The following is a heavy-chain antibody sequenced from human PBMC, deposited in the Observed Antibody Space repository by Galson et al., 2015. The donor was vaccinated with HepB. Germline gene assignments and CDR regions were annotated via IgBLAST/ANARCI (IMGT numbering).Heavy chain of an antibody. CDR3: AKDPGFFQYYDSSGYLPLGAFDI. V-gene: IGHV3-23*01. CDR2: ISGSGGST. D-gene: IGHD3-22*01. J-gene: IGHJ3*02. Sequence: SLRLSCAASGFTFSSYAMSWVRQAPGKGLEWVSAISGSGGSTYYADSVKGRFTISRDNSKNTLYLQMNSLRAEDTAVYYCAKDPGFFQYYDSSGYLPLGAFDIWGQGTMVTVSS. CDR1: GFTFSSYA.